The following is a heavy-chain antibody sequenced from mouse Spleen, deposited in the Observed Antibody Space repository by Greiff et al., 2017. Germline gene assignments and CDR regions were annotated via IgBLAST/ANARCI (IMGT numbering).Heavy chain of an antibody. CDR3: ARKGPSTVVAPAAMDY. Sequence: QVQLKESGPGLVAPSQSLPITCTISGFSLTTYGVHWVRQSPGKGLEWLGVIWSGGSTDYNAAFISRLSISKDNSKSQVFFKMNSLQADDTAIYYCARKGPSTVVAPAAMDYWGQGTSVTVSS. V-gene: IGHV2-2*01. D-gene: IGHD1-1*01. CDR2: IWSGGST. CDR1: GFSLTTYG. J-gene: IGHJ4*01.